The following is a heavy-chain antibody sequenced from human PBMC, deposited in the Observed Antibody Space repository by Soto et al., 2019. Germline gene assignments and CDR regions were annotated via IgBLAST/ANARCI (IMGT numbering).Heavy chain of an antibody. V-gene: IGHV3-48*02. CDR2: ISRSGTTV. CDR3: ARDPSPDSSGWYYFDY. J-gene: IGHJ4*02. CDR1: GFTFSTYN. Sequence: EVQLVESGGGLVQPGGSLRLSCAASGFTFSTYNMNWVRQAPGKELEWVSYISRSGTTVYYADSVKGRFTISRDNARNSLYLQMNSLRDEDTALYYCARDPSPDSSGWYYFDYWGQGTVVTVSS. D-gene: IGHD6-19*01.